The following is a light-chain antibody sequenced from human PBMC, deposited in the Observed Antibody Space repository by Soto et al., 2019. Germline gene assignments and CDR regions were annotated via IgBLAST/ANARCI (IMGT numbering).Light chain of an antibody. J-gene: IGKJ1*01. CDR1: QNVASGH. V-gene: IGKV3-20*01. Sequence: EIVLTQSPGTLSLSPGQRATLSCRASQNVASGHLAWYQQKPGQTPRLLIYGASTRATGIPDRFSVSGSGTDFPLTISRLEPADFAVYYCRHFGDSPLWAFGQGTEVEIK. CDR2: GAS. CDR3: RHFGDSPLWA.